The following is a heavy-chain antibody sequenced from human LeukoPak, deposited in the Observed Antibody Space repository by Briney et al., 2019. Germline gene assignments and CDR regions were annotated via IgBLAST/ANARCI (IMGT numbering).Heavy chain of an antibody. CDR2: ISYSVST. J-gene: IGHJ4*02. D-gene: IGHD3-16*01. CDR1: RGSITTEY. V-gene: IGHV4-59*01. Sequence: PSETLSLTCTVSRGSITTEYWKWLGQTPGKGGEWILHISYSVSTTYTPSLKCRVAISVDASKNQFSLKLSSATAADTAVYYCAWGPNRDYFDYWGQGTLVTVSS. CDR3: AWGPNRDYFDY.